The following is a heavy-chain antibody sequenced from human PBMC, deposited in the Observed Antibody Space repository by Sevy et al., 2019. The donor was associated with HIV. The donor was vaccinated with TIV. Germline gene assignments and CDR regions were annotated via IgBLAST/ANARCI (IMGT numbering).Heavy chain of an antibody. J-gene: IGHJ6*03. CDR1: GFTFSSYW. CDR2: IKQDGSER. V-gene: IGHV3-7*01. CDR3: ARDLQNIVVVPAATINYYYSYYMDV. Sequence: GGSLRLSCAASGFTFSSYWMSWVRQAPGKGLEWVANIKQDGSERYYEDSVKGRFTISRDNTKNSLYLQMNSLRVEDTAVYYCARDLQNIVVVPAATINYYYSYYMDVWGKGTTVTVSS. D-gene: IGHD2-2*01.